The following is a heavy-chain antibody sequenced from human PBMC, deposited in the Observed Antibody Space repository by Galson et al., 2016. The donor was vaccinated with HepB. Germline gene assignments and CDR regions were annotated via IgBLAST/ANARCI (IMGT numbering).Heavy chain of an antibody. CDR2: ITSGGST. Sequence: SLRLSCAASGFTFSSYAMTWVRQAPGKGLEWVSVITSGGSTYYADSVKGRFTISRDDAKNTLYLQMNTLRVEDTAVYYCTRETRWYFDLWGRGTLLTVSS. D-gene: IGHD1-26*01. J-gene: IGHJ2*01. CDR3: TRETRWYFDL. V-gene: IGHV3-23*01. CDR1: GFTFSSYA.